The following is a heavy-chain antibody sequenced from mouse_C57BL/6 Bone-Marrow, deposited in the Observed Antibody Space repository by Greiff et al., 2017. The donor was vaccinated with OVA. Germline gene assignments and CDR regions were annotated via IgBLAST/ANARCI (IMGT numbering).Heavy chain of an antibody. J-gene: IGHJ4*01. CDR3: ARQPAYYSNSGAMDY. D-gene: IGHD2-5*01. Sequence: EVKLVESGGDLVKPGGSLKLSCAASGFTFSSYGMSWVRQTPDKRLEWVATISSGGSYTYYPDSVKGRFTISRDNAKNTLYLQMSSLKSEDTAMYYCARQPAYYSNSGAMDYWGQGTSVTVSS. CDR2: ISSGGSYT. CDR1: GFTFSSYG. V-gene: IGHV5-6*01.